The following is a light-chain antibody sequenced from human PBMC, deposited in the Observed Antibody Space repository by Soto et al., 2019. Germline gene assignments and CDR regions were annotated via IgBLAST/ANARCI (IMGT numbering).Light chain of an antibody. CDR3: QQYDDWPET. J-gene: IGKJ1*01. CDR1: QNVRSN. V-gene: IGKV3-15*01. CDR2: GAS. Sequence: ELGMTQSPATLSLSSVDIATLSSRARQNVRSNLAWYQQKPGQAPRLLIYGASTRATGIPARFSGRGSGTEFILTISSLQSEDFAVYYCQQYDDWPETFGQGTKVDIK.